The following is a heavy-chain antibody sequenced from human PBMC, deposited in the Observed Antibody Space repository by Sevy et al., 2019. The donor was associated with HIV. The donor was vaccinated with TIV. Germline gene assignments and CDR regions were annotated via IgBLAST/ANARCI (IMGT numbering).Heavy chain of an antibody. CDR3: ARAYCSGGRCYSLAY. CDR1: GYTFTTYR. CDR2: ISPHNGDT. Sequence: ASVKVSCKISGYTFTTYRITWVRQAPGQGLEWMGWISPHNGDTDYAQKIQDRITMITDTSTTTVYMELTILRSDDTAVYYCARAYCSGGRCYSLAYWGQGTLVTVSS. J-gene: IGHJ4*02. V-gene: IGHV1-18*01. D-gene: IGHD2-15*01.